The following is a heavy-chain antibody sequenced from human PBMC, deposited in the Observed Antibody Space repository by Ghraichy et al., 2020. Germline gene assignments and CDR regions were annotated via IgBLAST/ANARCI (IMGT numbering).Heavy chain of an antibody. Sequence: ESLNISCAASGLIFSSRWMTWIRQAPGKGLEWVASIRQDGSVNHYADSVKGRFIISRDNAKNSLYLQTNSLRAEDTAVYYCATLSGDVSTFDYWGQGTLVTVSS. CDR2: IRQDGSVN. D-gene: IGHD5/OR15-5a*01. CDR1: GLIFSSRW. V-gene: IGHV3-7*03. CDR3: ATLSGDVSTFDY. J-gene: IGHJ4*02.